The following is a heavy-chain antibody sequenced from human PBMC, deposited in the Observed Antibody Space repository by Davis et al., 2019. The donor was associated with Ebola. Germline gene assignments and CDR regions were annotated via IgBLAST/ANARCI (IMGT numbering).Heavy chain of an antibody. J-gene: IGHJ4*02. CDR3: ARSSGELRYFDWLLAWDY. D-gene: IGHD3-9*01. CDR2: INPSGGST. Sequence: ASVKVSCKASGYTFTSYYMHWVRQAPGQGLEWMGIINPSGGSTSYAQKFQGRVTITRDTSASTAYMELSSLRSEDTAVYYCARSSGELRYFDWLLAWDYWGQGTLVTVSS. V-gene: IGHV1-46*01. CDR1: GYTFTSYY.